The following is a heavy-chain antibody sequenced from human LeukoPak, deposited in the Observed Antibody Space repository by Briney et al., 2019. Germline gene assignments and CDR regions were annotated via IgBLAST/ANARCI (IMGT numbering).Heavy chain of an antibody. Sequence: GASVKVSCKASGYTFTGYYMHWVRQAPGQGLEWMGWINPDSGGTNYAQKFQGRVTMTRDTSISTAYMELTRLRSDDTAVYYCARDWRQWLVTTSGFDYWGQGTLVTVSS. CDR1: GYTFTGYY. V-gene: IGHV1-2*02. J-gene: IGHJ4*02. CDR2: INPDSGGT. D-gene: IGHD6-19*01. CDR3: ARDWRQWLVTTSGFDY.